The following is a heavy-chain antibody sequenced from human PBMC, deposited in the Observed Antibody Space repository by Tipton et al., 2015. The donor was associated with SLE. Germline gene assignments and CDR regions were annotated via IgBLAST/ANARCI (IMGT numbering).Heavy chain of an antibody. CDR3: ARSLVTVPKVWYFDL. V-gene: IGHV4-30-4*01. J-gene: IGHJ2*01. D-gene: IGHD4-17*01. CDR1: GGSISSGDYY. Sequence: LRLSCTVSGGSISSGDYYWNWIRQPPGKGLEWIGYIYYSGSTYYNPSLKSRVTISEDTSKNQFSLKLSSVTAADTAVYYCARSLVTVPKVWYFDLWGRGTLVTVSS. CDR2: IYYSGST.